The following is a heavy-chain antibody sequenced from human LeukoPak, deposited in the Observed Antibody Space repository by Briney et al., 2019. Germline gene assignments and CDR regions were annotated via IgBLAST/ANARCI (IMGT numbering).Heavy chain of an antibody. CDR2: IYYSGST. D-gene: IGHD3-10*01. V-gene: IGHV4-39*07. Sequence: SETLSLTCTVSGGSISSSSYYWGWIRQPPGKGLEWIGSIYYSGSTYYNPSLESRVTISVDLSNNQFSLKLSSVTAADTAVYYCTRTRDSGTSDIWGQGTMVTVSS. J-gene: IGHJ3*02. CDR1: GGSISSSSYY. CDR3: TRTRDSGTSDI.